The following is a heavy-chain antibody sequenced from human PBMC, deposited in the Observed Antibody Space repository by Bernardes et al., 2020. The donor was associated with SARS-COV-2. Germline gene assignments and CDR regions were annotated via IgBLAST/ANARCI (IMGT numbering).Heavy chain of an antibody. CDR2: ISAYNGNT. J-gene: IGHJ5*02. Sequence: ASVKVSCKASGYTFTSYGISWVRQAPGQGLEWMGWISAYNGNTNYAQKLQGRVTMTTDTSTSTAYMELRSLRSDDTAVYYCARVGAAAGLPVWFDPWGQGTLVTVSS. CDR3: ARVGAAAGLPVWFDP. V-gene: IGHV1-18*01. D-gene: IGHD6-13*01. CDR1: GYTFTSYG.